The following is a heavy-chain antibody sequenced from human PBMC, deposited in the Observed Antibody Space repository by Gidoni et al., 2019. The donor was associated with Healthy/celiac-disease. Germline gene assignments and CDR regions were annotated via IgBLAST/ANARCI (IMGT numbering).Heavy chain of an antibody. V-gene: IGHV3-53*01. J-gene: IGHJ5*02. CDR2: IYSGGST. D-gene: IGHD3-10*01. Sequence: EVQLVESGGGLIQPGGSLRLSCAASGFTVSSNYMSWVRQAPGKGLEWVSVIYSGGSTYYADSVKGRFTISRDNSNNTLYLQMNSLRAEDTAVYYCARGITMVRGDQNWFDPWGQGTLVTVSS. CDR1: GFTVSSNY. CDR3: ARGITMVRGDQNWFDP.